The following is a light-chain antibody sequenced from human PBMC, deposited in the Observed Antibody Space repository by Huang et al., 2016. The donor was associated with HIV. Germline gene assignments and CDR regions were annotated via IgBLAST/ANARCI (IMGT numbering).Light chain of an antibody. CDR1: QSVSSN. J-gene: IGKJ1*01. CDR3: QQYNSWPPWT. CDR2: DTF. Sequence: EIVMTQSPATLSVSPGERATLSCRASQSVSSNLAWYQQKPGQAPRRLIYDTFTRATGIPARFSGSGFGTEFSLTINSLQSEDSAVYHCQQYNSWPPWTFGQGTKVEIK. V-gene: IGKV3-15*01.